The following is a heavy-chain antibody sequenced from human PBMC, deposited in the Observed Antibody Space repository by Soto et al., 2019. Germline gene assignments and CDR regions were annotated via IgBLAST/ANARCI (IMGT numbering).Heavy chain of an antibody. V-gene: IGHV1-2*04. D-gene: IGHD3-22*01. CDR2: INPNSGGT. Sequence: ASVKVSCKASRYTFTGYYMHWVRQAPGQGIEWMGWINPNSGGTNYAQKFQGWVTMTRDTSISTAYMELSRLRSDDTAVYYCAVDDSRGPGAFDIWGQGTMVTVSS. CDR1: RYTFTGYY. J-gene: IGHJ3*02. CDR3: AVDDSRGPGAFDI.